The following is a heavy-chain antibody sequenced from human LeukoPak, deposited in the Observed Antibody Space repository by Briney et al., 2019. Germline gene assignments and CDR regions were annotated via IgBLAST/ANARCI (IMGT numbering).Heavy chain of an antibody. CDR2: ISSSSSSYI. Sequence: TPGGSLRLSCAASGFTFSSYSMNWVRQAPGKGLEWVSSISSSSSSYIYYADSVKGRFTISRDNAKNSLYLQMNSLRAEDTAVYYCAIGGYSGYEADYWGQGTLVTVSS. V-gene: IGHV3-21*01. J-gene: IGHJ4*02. D-gene: IGHD5-12*01. CDR1: GFTFSSYS. CDR3: AIGGYSGYEADY.